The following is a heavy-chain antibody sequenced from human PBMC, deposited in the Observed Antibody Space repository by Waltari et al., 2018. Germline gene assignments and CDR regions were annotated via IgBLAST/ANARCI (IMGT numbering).Heavy chain of an antibody. V-gene: IGHV4-59*01. Sequence: QVQLQESGPGLVQPSATLSLTCTVSGGSISSYYWSWIRQPPGKGLEWIGYIYYSGSTNDNPSLKSRVTISVDTSKNQFSLKLSSVTAADTAVYYCARGTRITIFGAYWYFDLWGRGTLVTVSS. CDR3: ARGTRITIFGAYWYFDL. J-gene: IGHJ2*01. CDR2: IYYSGST. CDR1: GGSISSYY. D-gene: IGHD3-3*01.